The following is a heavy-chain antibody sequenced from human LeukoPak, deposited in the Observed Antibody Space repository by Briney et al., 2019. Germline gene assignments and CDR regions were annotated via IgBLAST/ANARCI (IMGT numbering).Heavy chain of an antibody. J-gene: IGHJ4*02. D-gene: IGHD2-15*01. CDR3: ARWEIVVVVAATKYYFDY. CDR2: INPSGGST. CDR1: GYTFTSYY. V-gene: IGHV1-46*01. Sequence: ASVKVSCKASGYTFTSYYMHWVRQAPGQGLEWMGLINPSGGSTSYAQKFQGRVTMTRGMSTSTAYMELRSLRSDDTAVYYCARWEIVVVVAATKYYFDYWGQGTLVTVSS.